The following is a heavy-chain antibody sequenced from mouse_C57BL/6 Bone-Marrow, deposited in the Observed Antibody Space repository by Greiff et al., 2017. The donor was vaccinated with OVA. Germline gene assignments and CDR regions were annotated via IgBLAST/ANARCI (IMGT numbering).Heavy chain of an antibody. CDR2: IDPSDSET. J-gene: IGHJ1*03. CDR1: GYTFTSYW. CDR3: ARSSGTVVADWYFDV. V-gene: IGHV1-52*01. D-gene: IGHD1-1*01. Sequence: VQLQQPGAELVRPGSSVKLSCKASGYTFTSYWMHWVKQRPIQGLEWIGNIDPSDSETHYNQKFKDKATLTVDNSSSTASMQLSSLTSEDSAVYYGARSSGTVVADWYFDVWGTGTTVTVAS.